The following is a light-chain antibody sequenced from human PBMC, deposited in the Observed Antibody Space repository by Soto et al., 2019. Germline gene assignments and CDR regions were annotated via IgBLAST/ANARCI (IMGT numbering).Light chain of an antibody. Sequence: DIQMTQSPSSVSASVGDRVTVTCRASQGIGSWLAWYRQKPGKAPSLLIYAASSLQTGVPSRFSGNGSGTDFTLTISSLQPEDFATYFCQQANSFPWTFGQGTKVEIK. J-gene: IGKJ1*01. CDR3: QQANSFPWT. V-gene: IGKV1-12*02. CDR1: QGIGSW. CDR2: AAS.